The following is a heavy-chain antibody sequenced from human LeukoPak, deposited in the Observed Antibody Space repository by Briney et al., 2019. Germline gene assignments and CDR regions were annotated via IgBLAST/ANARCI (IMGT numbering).Heavy chain of an antibody. D-gene: IGHD3-3*01. J-gene: IGHJ4*02. CDR2: INPNSGGT. CDR3: ARVRIWSGYLYFDY. Sequence: ASVKVSCKASGYTFTGYYMHWVRQAPGQGLEWMGWINPNSGGTNYAQKFHGRVTMTRDTSISTAYMELSRLRSDDTAVYYCARVRIWSGYLYFDYWGQGTLVTVSS. V-gene: IGHV1-2*02. CDR1: GYTFTGYY.